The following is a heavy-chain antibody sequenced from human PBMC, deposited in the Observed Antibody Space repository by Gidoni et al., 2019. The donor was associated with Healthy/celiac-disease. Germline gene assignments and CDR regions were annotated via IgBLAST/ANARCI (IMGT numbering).Heavy chain of an antibody. J-gene: IGHJ3*02. CDR1: GLHFRSCS. V-gene: IGHV3-21*01. D-gene: IGHD2-21*02. CDR2: ISSSSSYI. Sequence: EVQLVESVGGLVKPGGSLSLPFAACGLHFRSCSMNWVRQAPGKGLEWVSSISSSSSYIYYADSVKGRFTISRDNAKNSLYLQMNSLRAEDTAVYYCARGIVVVTAIPDAFDIWGQGTMVTVSS. CDR3: ARGIVVVTAIPDAFDI.